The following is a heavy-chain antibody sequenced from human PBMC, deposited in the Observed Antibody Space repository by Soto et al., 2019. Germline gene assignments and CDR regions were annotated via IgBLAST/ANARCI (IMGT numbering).Heavy chain of an antibody. Sequence: QEQLVESGGGVVQPGTSLRLSCAVPGGIFHGYGMHWVRQAPGKGLEWVAIIRFDGSNEEYADSVKGRFTISRDNSKNTLYLQMNPLGAEDTAVYYCARDEIGATVFRGYLDDWGRGTVVSVSS. D-gene: IGHD1-1*01. CDR2: IRFDGSNE. CDR3: ARDEIGATVFRGYLDD. V-gene: IGHV3-33*01. CDR1: GGIFHGYG. J-gene: IGHJ4*02.